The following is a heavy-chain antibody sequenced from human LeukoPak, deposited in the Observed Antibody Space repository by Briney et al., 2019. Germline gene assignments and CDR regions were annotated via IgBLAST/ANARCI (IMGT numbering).Heavy chain of an antibody. V-gene: IGHV4-34*01. Sequence: PETLSLTCAVYGGSLSAYYWSWIRQPPGKGLEWIGEINHSGSTNYNPSLKSRVSISVDTSKNQFSLKLSSVTAADSGVYYCARHKRNIVVVPAASRSVARVRDVWGKGTTVSVSS. J-gene: IGHJ6*04. CDR1: GGSLSAYY. CDR3: ARHKRNIVVVPAASRSVARVRDV. D-gene: IGHD2-2*01. CDR2: INHSGST.